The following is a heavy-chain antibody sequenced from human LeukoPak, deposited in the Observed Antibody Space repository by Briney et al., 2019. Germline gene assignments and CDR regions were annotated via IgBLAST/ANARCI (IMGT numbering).Heavy chain of an antibody. D-gene: IGHD3-9*01. CDR3: ARGNILTGYCFDY. CDR2: IHYSGAT. V-gene: IGHV4-34*01. J-gene: IGHJ4*02. Sequence: SETLSLTCAVYGGSISGYYWSWIRQPPGKGLEWIGEIHYSGATNYDPSLKSRVTISIDTSKNQMSLKLSSVTAADTAVYYCARGNILTGYCFDYWGQGSLVTVSS. CDR1: GGSISGYY.